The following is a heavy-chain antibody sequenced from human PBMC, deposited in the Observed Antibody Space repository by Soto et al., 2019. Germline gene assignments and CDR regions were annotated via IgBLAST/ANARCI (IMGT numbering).Heavy chain of an antibody. Sequence: QVHLVQSGVEVKTPGASVKVSCQASGYTFFTYDISWVRQAPGQGLEWMGWISTYSGDTKYAQKFQGRVTMTTDTSTTPAYRELRSLRSDAPAVDYCARHHGPTTSENWFNPLGQGTLVTVSS. V-gene: IGHV1-18*01. CDR1: GYTFFTYD. J-gene: IGHJ5*02. CDR3: ARHHGPTTSENWFNP. D-gene: IGHD5-12*01. CDR2: ISTYSGDT.